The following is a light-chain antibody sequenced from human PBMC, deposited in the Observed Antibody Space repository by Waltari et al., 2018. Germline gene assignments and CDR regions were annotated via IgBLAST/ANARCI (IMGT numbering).Light chain of an antibody. V-gene: IGLV3-21*04. CDR1: NIGRKT. J-gene: IGLJ3*02. CDR2: YDS. CDR3: QVWDSSTDHVV. Sequence: SYVLTQPPSVSVAPGKTAILSCPGDNIGRKTVHWYQQKPGQAPVLVIYYDSDRPSGIPERFSGSNSANMATLTIIRVEAGDEADYWCQVWDSSTDHVVFGGGTKLTVL.